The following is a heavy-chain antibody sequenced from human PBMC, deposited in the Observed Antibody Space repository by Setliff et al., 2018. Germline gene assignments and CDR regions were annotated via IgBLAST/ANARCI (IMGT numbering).Heavy chain of an antibody. CDR3: ARCFPFLSGYDRGAFDS. J-gene: IGHJ4*02. D-gene: IGHD5-12*01. Sequence: ASVKVSCKASGYTFTSYGINWVRQAPGQRLEWVGWISGCNGDTNYAQKFQGRVTMTTDRSTRTAYMELRSLISDDTAVYYCARCFPFLSGYDRGAFDSWGQETLVTVSS. CDR1: GYTFTSYG. CDR2: ISGCNGDT. V-gene: IGHV1-18*01.